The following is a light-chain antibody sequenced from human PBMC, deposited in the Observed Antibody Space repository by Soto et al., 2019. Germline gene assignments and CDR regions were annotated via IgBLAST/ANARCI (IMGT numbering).Light chain of an antibody. Sequence: EIVMPQSPLSLPVTPGEPASISCRSSQSLLHSSGSNFLDWYLKKPGQSPQLLIYLGSNRASGAPDRFSGSGSGTDFTLKISRVEAEDVGVYYCMHVLQAPLGFGGGTRVEIK. V-gene: IGKV2-28*01. CDR3: MHVLQAPLG. CDR1: QSLLHSSGSNF. J-gene: IGKJ4*01. CDR2: LGS.